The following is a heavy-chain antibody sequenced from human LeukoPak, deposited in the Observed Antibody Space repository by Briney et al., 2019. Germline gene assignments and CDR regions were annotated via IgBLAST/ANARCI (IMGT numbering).Heavy chain of an antibody. Sequence: PGGSLRLSCAASGFTFSSYWMSWVRQAPGKGLELVANIKQDGSEKYYVDSVKGRFTISRDNAKNSLYLQMNSLRAEDTAVYYCARLSSSITIFGVVVDYWGQGTLVTVSS. J-gene: IGHJ4*02. CDR3: ARLSSSITIFGVVVDY. D-gene: IGHD3-3*01. CDR1: GFTFSSYW. V-gene: IGHV3-7*01. CDR2: IKQDGSEK.